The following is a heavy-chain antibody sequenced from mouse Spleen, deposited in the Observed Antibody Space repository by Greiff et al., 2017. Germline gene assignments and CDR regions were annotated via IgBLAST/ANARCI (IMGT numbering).Heavy chain of an antibody. CDR2: ISSGSSTI. V-gene: IGHV5-17*01. CDR1: GFTFSDYG. CDR3: ARGNGNYGWYFDV. D-gene: IGHD2-1*01. Sequence: EVHLVESGGGLVKPGGSLKLSCAASGFTFSDYGMHWVRQAPEKGLEWVAYISSGSSTIYYADTVKGRFTISRDNAKNTLFLQMTSLRSEDTAMYYCARGNGNYGWYFDVWGAGTTVTVSS. J-gene: IGHJ1*01.